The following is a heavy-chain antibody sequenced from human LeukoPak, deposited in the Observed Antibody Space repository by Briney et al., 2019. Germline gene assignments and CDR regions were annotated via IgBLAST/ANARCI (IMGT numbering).Heavy chain of an antibody. J-gene: IGHJ4*02. Sequence: GGSLRLSCAASGFTFSSYAMHWVRQAPGKGLEWVAVISYDGSNKYYADSVKGRFTISRDNSKNTLYLQMNSLRAEDTAVYYCARDRGEEEQWLVPWVYFDYWGQGTLVTVSS. CDR2: ISYDGSNK. D-gene: IGHD6-19*01. V-gene: IGHV3-30*04. CDR1: GFTFSSYA. CDR3: ARDRGEEEQWLVPWVYFDY.